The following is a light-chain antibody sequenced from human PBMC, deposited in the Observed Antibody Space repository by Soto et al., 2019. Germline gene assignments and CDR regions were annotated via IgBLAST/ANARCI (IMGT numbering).Light chain of an antibody. CDR2: GAS. J-gene: IGKJ3*01. V-gene: IGKV3-20*01. Sequence: EIVLTQSPGTLSLSPGERATLSCRASQSFSSSYLAWYQQKPGQAPRLLIYGASSRATGIPDRCSGSGSGTDFTLPISGLEPEDFAVDYCQHFGSALFTFGPGTKVDVK. CDR1: QSFSSSY. CDR3: QHFGSALFT.